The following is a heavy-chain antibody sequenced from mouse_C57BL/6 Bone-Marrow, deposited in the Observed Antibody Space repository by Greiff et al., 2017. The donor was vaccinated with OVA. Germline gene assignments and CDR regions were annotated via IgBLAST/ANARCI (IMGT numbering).Heavy chain of an antibody. CDR1: GFTFSSYA. V-gene: IGHV5-4*01. D-gene: IGHD2-2*01. Sequence: EVKVVESGGGLVKPGGSLKLSCAASGFTFSSYAMSWVRQTPEKRLEWVATISDGGSYTYYPDNVKGRFTISRDNAKNNLYLQMSHLKSEDTAMYYCARDQVVTTTFAYWGQGTLVTVSA. CDR2: ISDGGSYT. CDR3: ARDQVVTTTFAY. J-gene: IGHJ3*01.